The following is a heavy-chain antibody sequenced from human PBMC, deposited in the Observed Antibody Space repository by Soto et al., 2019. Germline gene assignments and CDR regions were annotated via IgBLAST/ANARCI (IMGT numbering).Heavy chain of an antibody. CDR3: AKDLMAATDYSSSGGNWFDH. D-gene: IGHD6-6*01. Sequence: GGSLRLSCAASGFAFSSYGMHWVRQAPGKGLEWVAVISYDGSNKYYADSVKGRFTISRDNSKNTLYLQMNSLRAEDTAVYYCAKDLMAATDYSSSGGNWFDHWGHGXLVPVSS. CDR2: ISYDGSNK. CDR1: GFAFSSYG. J-gene: IGHJ5*02. V-gene: IGHV3-30*18.